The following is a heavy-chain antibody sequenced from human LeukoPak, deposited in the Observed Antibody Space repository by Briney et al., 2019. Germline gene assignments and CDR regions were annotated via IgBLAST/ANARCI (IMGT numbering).Heavy chain of an antibody. CDR2: IYYSGST. V-gene: IGHV4-39*01. D-gene: IGHD3-16*02. Sequence: KTSETLSLTCTVSGGSISSSSYYWGWIRQPPGKGLEWIGSIYYSGSTYYNPSLKSRVTISVDTSKNQFSLKLSSVTAADTAVYYCARRRGWVDYVWGSYRPDRYYFDYWGQGTLVTVSS. J-gene: IGHJ4*02. CDR3: ARRRGWVDYVWGSYRPDRYYFDY. CDR1: GGSISSSSYY.